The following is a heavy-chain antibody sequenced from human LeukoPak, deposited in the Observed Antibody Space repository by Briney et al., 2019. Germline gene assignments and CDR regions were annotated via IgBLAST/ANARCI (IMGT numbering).Heavy chain of an antibody. CDR2: ISTDGGGT. V-gene: IGHV3-23*01. CDR3: ARDSYGDANFDS. J-gene: IGHJ4*02. D-gene: IGHD4-17*01. CDR1: GFTFSSYA. Sequence: SGGSLRLSCAASGFTFSSYAMSWVRQAPGKGLEWVSSISTDGGGTCFADSVKGRFTISRDISKNAVYLQMNSLRAEDTAVYYCARDSYGDANFDSWGQGTLVTVSS.